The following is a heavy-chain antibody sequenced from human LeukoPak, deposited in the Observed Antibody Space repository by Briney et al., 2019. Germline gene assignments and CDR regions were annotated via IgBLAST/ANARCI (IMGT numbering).Heavy chain of an antibody. D-gene: IGHD3-10*01. Sequence: GGPLRLSCAASGFTFSSYEMNWVRQAPGKGLEWVSYISSSGSTMYYADSVKGRFTISRDNAKNSLYLQMDSLRAEDTAVYYCARLYGSGHYFYYYMDVWGKGTTVTVSS. CDR2: ISSSGSTM. CDR1: GFTFSSYE. CDR3: ARLYGSGHYFYYYMDV. V-gene: IGHV3-48*03. J-gene: IGHJ6*03.